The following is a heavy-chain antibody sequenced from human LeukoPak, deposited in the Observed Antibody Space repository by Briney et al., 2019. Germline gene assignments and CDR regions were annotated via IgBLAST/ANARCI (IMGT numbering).Heavy chain of an antibody. Sequence: SVKVSCKASGGTFSSFAISWVRQAPGQGLEWMGKIIPSLGIANYALKFQGRVTITADKSTSTAYMELSSLRSEDTAVYYCARRGDCSGGSCYSGYSYYGMDVWGQGTTVTVSS. V-gene: IGHV1-69*04. D-gene: IGHD2-15*01. CDR2: IIPSLGIA. CDR1: GGTFSSFA. J-gene: IGHJ6*02. CDR3: ARRGDCSGGSCYSGYSYYGMDV.